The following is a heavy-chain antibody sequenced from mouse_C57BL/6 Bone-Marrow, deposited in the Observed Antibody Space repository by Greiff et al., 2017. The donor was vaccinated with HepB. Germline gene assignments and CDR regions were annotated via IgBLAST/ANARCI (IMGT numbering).Heavy chain of an antibody. CDR3: ARSLYDAMDY. Sequence: QVQLQQSGAELVRPGASVTLSCKASGYTFTDYEMHWVKQTPVHGLEWIGAIDPETGGTAYNQKFKGEAILTADKSSSTAYMELRSLTSEDSAVYYCARSLYDAMDYWGQGTSVTVSS. CDR1: GYTFTDYE. CDR2: IDPETGGT. D-gene: IGHD2-12*01. V-gene: IGHV1-15*01. J-gene: IGHJ4*01.